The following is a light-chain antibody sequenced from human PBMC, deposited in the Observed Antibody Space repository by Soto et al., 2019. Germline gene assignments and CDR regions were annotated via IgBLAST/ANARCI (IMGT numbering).Light chain of an antibody. Sequence: AIQLTQSPSSLSASVGDRVTITCRASQGISSALAWYQQKPGKAPKLLIYDASSLESGVPSRFSGSGSGTDFTLTISSLQPEDFENYYCQQFNSYPHTFGQGTRLEIK. CDR3: QQFNSYPHT. CDR1: QGISSA. V-gene: IGKV1-13*02. CDR2: DAS. J-gene: IGKJ5*01.